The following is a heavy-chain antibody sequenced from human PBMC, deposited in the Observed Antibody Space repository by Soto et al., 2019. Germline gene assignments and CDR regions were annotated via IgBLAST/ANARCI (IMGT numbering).Heavy chain of an antibody. D-gene: IGHD3-10*01. V-gene: IGHV3-33*01. J-gene: IGHJ4*02. CDR2: IWHDGSKK. Sequence: QVQLVVSGGGVVQPGRSLRLSCAASGFRNYGMHWVRQAPGKGLEWVALIWHDGSKKHYADSVKGRFTISRDDSKNTVDLQMNSLRADDAAVYYCARARGDFGAGGSFFDYWGQGTLVTVSS. CDR1: GFRNYG. CDR3: ARARGDFGAGGSFFDY.